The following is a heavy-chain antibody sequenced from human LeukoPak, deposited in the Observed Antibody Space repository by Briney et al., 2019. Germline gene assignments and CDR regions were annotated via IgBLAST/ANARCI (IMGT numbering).Heavy chain of an antibody. CDR2: ISYDGSNK. Sequence: GGSLRLSCAASGFTFSSYAMHWVRQAPGKGLEWVAVISYDGSNKYYADSVKGRFTISRDNSKNTLYLQMNSLRAEDTAVYYCAREDSLPFDYWGQGTLVTVSS. V-gene: IGHV3-30*04. CDR3: AREDSLPFDY. CDR1: GFTFSSYA. D-gene: IGHD2-15*01. J-gene: IGHJ4*02.